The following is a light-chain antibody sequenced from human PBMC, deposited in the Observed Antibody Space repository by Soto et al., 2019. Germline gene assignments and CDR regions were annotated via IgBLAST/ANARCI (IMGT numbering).Light chain of an antibody. V-gene: IGKV3-20*01. CDR2: GAS. CDR3: QQFDSSVT. CDR1: QSVSCTF. Sequence: EIVLTQSPGSLSLSPGERATLSCRASQSVSCTFFAWYQQRPGQAPRLLMYGASSRATGIPERFSGSGSGTDFTLTISRLEPEDFAVYYCQQFDSSVTFGQGTKVEIK. J-gene: IGKJ1*01.